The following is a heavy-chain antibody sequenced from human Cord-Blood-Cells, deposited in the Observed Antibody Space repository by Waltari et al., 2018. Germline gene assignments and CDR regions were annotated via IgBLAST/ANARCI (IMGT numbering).Heavy chain of an antibody. V-gene: IGHV2-26*01. J-gene: IGHJ4*02. CDR2: IFSNDEK. CDR3: ARIPEQQQFDY. CDR1: GSPLSNARMG. D-gene: IGHD6-13*01. Sequence: QVTLKESGPVLVKPTETLTLTCTVSGSPLSNARMGVRWIRQPPGKALEWLAHIFSNDEKSYSTSLKSRLTISKDTSKSQVVLTMTNMDPVDTATYYCARIPEQQQFDYWGQGTLVTVSS.